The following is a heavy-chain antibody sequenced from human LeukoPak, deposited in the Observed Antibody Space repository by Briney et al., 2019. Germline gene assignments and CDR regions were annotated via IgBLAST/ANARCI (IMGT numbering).Heavy chain of an antibody. D-gene: IGHD3-22*01. Sequence: PGGSLRLSCAASGFTFSSYWMSWVRQAPGKGLEWVSYISSSGSTIYYADSVKGRFTISRDNAKNSLYLQMNSLRAEDTAVYYCARAPHRYYYDSSGSWGQGTLVTVSS. CDR3: ARAPHRYYYDSSGS. V-gene: IGHV3-48*04. J-gene: IGHJ5*02. CDR2: ISSSGSTI. CDR1: GFTFSSYW.